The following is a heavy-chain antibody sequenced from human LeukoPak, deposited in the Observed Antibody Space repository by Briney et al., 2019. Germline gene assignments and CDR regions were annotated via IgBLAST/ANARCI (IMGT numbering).Heavy chain of an antibody. CDR1: GGSISSGGYS. V-gene: IGHV4-30-2*01. CDR3: ARAVVVAATPSNWFDP. D-gene: IGHD2-15*01. Sequence: SETLSLTCAVSGGSISSGGYSWSWIRRPPGKGLEWIGYIYHSGSTYYNPSLKSRVTISVDRSKNQFSLKLSSVTAADTAVYYCARAVVVAATPSNWFDPWGQGTLVTVSS. J-gene: IGHJ5*02. CDR2: IYHSGST.